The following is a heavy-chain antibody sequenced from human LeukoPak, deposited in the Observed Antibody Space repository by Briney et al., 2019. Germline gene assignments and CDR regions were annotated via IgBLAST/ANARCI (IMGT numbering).Heavy chain of an antibody. Sequence: SETLSLTCTVSGGSIISYYWSWIRQPAGKGLEWLGRIYTSGTTDYNPSLNSRVTMSVDTSKNQFSLKLNSVTAADTAVYYCARSGDYYDTSGWGYMDVWGKGTTVTVSS. CDR3: ARSGDYYDTSGWGYMDV. CDR1: GGSIISYY. CDR2: IYTSGTT. D-gene: IGHD3-22*01. V-gene: IGHV4-4*07. J-gene: IGHJ6*03.